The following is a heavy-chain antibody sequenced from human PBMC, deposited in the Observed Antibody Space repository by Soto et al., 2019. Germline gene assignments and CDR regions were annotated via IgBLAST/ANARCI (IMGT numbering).Heavy chain of an antibody. V-gene: IGHV1-69*01. CDR2: VSPPFRTS. CDR1: GVSFNNNG. CDR3: ARVLYYGSGSYSPYGRDV. Sequence: QVQLVQSGAEVKKPGSSVKVSCKTSGVSFNNNGIGWVRQAPGHGLEWMGGVSPPFRTSNYARKFQGRISITADASTGTVNMELSSLTSEDTAQYYCARVLYYGSGSYSPYGRDVWGQGTTVTASS. D-gene: IGHD3-10*01. J-gene: IGHJ6*02.